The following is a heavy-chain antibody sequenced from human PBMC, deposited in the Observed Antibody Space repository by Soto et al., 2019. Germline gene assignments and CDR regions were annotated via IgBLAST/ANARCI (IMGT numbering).Heavy chain of an antibody. CDR2: IKEDGSEK. Sequence: EVQVVESGGGLVQPGGSLRLSCAASGFTFNTYWMTWVRQAPGKGLEWVANIKEDGSEKYYVDSVKGRFTISRDNAKNSVFLQMNSLRAEDTAVYFCATGHVTGHDSWGQGTLVTVSS. CDR1: GFTFNTYW. D-gene: IGHD3-10*01. V-gene: IGHV3-7*01. CDR3: ATGHVTGHDS. J-gene: IGHJ4*02.